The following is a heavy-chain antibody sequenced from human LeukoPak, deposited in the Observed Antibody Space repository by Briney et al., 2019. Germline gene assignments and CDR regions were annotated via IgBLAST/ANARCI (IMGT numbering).Heavy chain of an antibody. CDR2: IYYSRST. CDR1: GGSINSYY. CDR3: ARHSGRLGPFDY. J-gene: IGHJ4*02. V-gene: IGHV4-59*08. Sequence: SETLSLTCTGSGGSINSYYWSWIRQPPGKGLEYIGYIYYSRSTDDNPSLKSRVTISVDTSKTRFSLNMSSVTAADTAVYYCARHSGRLGPFDYWGQGTLVTVSS. D-gene: IGHD5-12*01.